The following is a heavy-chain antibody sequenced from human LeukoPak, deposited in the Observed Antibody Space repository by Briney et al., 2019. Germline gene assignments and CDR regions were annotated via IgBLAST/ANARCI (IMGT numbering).Heavy chain of an antibody. D-gene: IGHD3-3*01. CDR3: ARAGRNYDFWSGYRDYYYGMDV. Sequence: PSETLSLTCTVSGGSISTSYYYWGWIRQPPGKGLEWIGYIYYSGSTNYNPSLKSRVTISVDTSKNQFSLKLSSATAADTAVYYCARAGRNYDFWSGYRDYYYGMDVWGQGTTVTVSS. V-gene: IGHV4-61*05. CDR2: IYYSGST. J-gene: IGHJ6*02. CDR1: GGSISTSYYY.